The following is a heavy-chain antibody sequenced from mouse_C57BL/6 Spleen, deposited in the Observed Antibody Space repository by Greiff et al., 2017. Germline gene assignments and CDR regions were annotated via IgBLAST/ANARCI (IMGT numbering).Heavy chain of an antibody. CDR2: IDPSDSYT. V-gene: IGHV1-59*01. CDR1: GYTFTSYW. D-gene: IGHD2-1*01. Sequence: QVQLQQPGAELVRPGTSVKLSCKASGYTFTSYWMHWVKQRPGPGLEWIGVIDPSDSYTNYNQKFNGKATLTVHKSSSRAYVQRRSLTSEDSSVYYCARSIYYGNPYAMDDWGQGTSVTGSS. CDR3: ARSIYYGNPYAMDD. J-gene: IGHJ4*01.